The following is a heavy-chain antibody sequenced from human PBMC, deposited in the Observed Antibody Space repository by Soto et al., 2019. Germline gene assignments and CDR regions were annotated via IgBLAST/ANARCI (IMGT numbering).Heavy chain of an antibody. CDR2: VYYRGRS. J-gene: IGHJ4*02. V-gene: IGHV4-39*01. CDR3: VSQRTTVINQAYFDY. Sequence: PSETLSLTCTVPVVSVSNSNYYWGWMRQSPGKGLEWIGSVYYRGRSYSKSSVKSRITISVDTSKNQFSLNLNSVTASDTAIYYCVSQRTTVINQAYFDYWGPGALVTVSS. D-gene: IGHD4-4*01. CDR1: VVSVSNSNYY.